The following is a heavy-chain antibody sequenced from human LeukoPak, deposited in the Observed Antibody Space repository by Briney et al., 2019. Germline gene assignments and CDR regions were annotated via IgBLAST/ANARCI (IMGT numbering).Heavy chain of an antibody. D-gene: IGHD6-19*01. CDR2: ISAYNGNT. CDR1: GYTYTNYG. J-gene: IGHJ4*02. V-gene: IGHV1-18*01. CDR3: ARGSSGWYTSDYFDY. Sequence: GASVKVSCKTSGYTYTNYGLSWVRQAPGQGLEWMGWISAYNGNTNYAQKLQGRVTMTTDTSTSTAYMELRSLRSDDTAVYYCARGSSGWYTSDYFDYWGQGTLVTVSS.